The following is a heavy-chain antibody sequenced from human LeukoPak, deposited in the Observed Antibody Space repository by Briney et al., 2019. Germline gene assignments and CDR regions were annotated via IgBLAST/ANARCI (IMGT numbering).Heavy chain of an antibody. CDR1: GFTFSSYA. J-gene: IGHJ4*02. CDR2: ITVSGDST. CDR3: EGMNN. V-gene: IGHV3-23*01. Sequence: QPGGSLRLSCAASGFTFSSYAMSWVRQAPGMGLEWVSTITVSGDSTYYADSVKGRFTISRDNSKNMVYLQMNSLRAEDTALYHCEGMNNWGQGTLVTVSS. D-gene: IGHD1/OR15-1a*01.